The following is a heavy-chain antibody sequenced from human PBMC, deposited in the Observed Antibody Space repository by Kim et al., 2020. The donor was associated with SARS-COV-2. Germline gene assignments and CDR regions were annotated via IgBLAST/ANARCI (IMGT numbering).Heavy chain of an antibody. CDR1: GFSFSTYA. Sequence: GGSLRLSCAASGFSFSTYAMTWVRQAPGKGLEWVSTIDASGGRTYYTDSVKGRFTISRDNSRDTVYLQMNSLTAADTAIYYCAKPGYCGGSLCVNWFDPWGQGTLVTVSS. CDR3: AKPGYCGGSLCVNWFDP. CDR2: IDASGGRT. V-gene: IGHV3-23*01. D-gene: IGHD2-21*01. J-gene: IGHJ5*02.